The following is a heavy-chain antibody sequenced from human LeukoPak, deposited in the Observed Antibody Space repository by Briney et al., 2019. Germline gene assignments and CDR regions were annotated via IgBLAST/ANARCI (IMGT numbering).Heavy chain of an antibody. D-gene: IGHD3-10*01. CDR2: ISGSGGST. Sequence: GGSLRLSCAASGFTFSTYGMHWVRQAPGKGLEWVSAISGSGGSTYYADSVKGRFTISRDNSKNTLYLQMNSLRAEDTAVYYCAKSRGAPLYYFDYWGQGTLVTVSS. V-gene: IGHV3-23*01. CDR3: AKSRGAPLYYFDY. CDR1: GFTFSTYG. J-gene: IGHJ4*02.